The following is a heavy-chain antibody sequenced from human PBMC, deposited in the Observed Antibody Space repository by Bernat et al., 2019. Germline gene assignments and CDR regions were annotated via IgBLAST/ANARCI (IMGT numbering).Heavy chain of an antibody. V-gene: IGHV3-33*06. CDR1: GFTFSSYG. D-gene: IGHD3-22*01. J-gene: IGHJ4*02. CDR3: AKLTGFSSGYYFSVPDY. Sequence: QVQLEESGGGVVQPGRSLRLSCAASGFTFSSYGMHWVRQAPGKGLEWVAVIWYDGSNKYHADSVKGRFTISRDNSKNTLYLQMNSLRAEDTAVYYCAKLTGFSSGYYFSVPDYWGQGTLVTVSS. CDR2: IWYDGSNK.